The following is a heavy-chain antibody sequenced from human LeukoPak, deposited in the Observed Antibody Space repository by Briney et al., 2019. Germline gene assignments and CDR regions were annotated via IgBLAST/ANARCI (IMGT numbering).Heavy chain of an antibody. D-gene: IGHD1-20*01. CDR1: GGSISSYY. J-gene: IGHJ4*02. CDR2: IYYSGST. Sequence: SSETLSLTCTVSGGSISSYYWSWIPQPPGKGLEWIGYIYYSGSTNYNPSLKSRVTISVDTSKNQFSLKLSSVTAADTAVYYCARGDNWNDPNPTLLDYWGQGTLVTVSS. CDR3: ARGDNWNDPNPTLLDY. V-gene: IGHV4-59*01.